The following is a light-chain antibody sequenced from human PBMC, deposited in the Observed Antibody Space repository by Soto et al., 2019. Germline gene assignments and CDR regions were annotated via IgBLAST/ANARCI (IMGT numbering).Light chain of an antibody. V-gene: IGKV1-39*01. Sequence: DIQMTQSPSSLSASVGDRVTITCRASQSISSYLNWYQQKPGKAPKLLIYAASSLQSGVASRFSGSGSVTDFTFTISSLQPEDFATYYCQQSYSTPRTFGGGTKVEIK. J-gene: IGKJ4*01. CDR2: AAS. CDR1: QSISSY. CDR3: QQSYSTPRT.